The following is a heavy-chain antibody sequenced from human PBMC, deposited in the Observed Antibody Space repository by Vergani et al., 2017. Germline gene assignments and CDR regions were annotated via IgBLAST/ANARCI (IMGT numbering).Heavy chain of an antibody. Sequence: EVQLLESGGDLVQPGGSLRLSCAASGFTFIMHAMSWVRQAPGKGLEWVSPVSASNRRTNYADSVKGRFSISRDNSKDTLYLQMNSLRVEDTAIYYCAKARDQNCKGGNCYSYYYGLDLWGQGTTVTVSS. CDR2: VSASNRRT. D-gene: IGHD4-23*01. CDR3: AKARDQNCKGGNCYSYYYGLDL. J-gene: IGHJ6*02. CDR1: GFTFIMHA. V-gene: IGHV3-23*01.